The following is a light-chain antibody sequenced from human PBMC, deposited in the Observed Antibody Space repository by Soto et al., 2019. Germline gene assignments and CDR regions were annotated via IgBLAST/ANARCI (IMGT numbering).Light chain of an antibody. J-gene: IGKJ1*01. CDR3: QQYGSSPPWT. V-gene: IGKV3-20*01. Sequence: EIVLTQSPGTLSLSPGERATLSCRASQSVSSSYLAWYQQKPGQPPRLLIYGPSTRATGIPDRFSGSGSGTDFTLTISRLEPEDFAVYYCQQYGSSPPWTFGQGTKVEIK. CDR1: QSVSSSY. CDR2: GPS.